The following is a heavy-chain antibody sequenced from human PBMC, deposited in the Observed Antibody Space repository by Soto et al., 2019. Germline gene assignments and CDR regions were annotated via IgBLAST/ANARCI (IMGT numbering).Heavy chain of an antibody. CDR1: GGSISSGGYY. Sequence: QVQLQESGPGLVKPSQTLSLTCTVSGGSISSGGYYWSWIRQHPGKGLEWIGYIYYSGSTYYNPSLQSRVTISVDTSKNQFSLKVSSVTAADTAVYYCARDSWSGPHYYHGMDVWGQGTTVTVSS. D-gene: IGHD3-3*01. V-gene: IGHV4-31*03. J-gene: IGHJ6*02. CDR2: IYYSGST. CDR3: ARDSWSGPHYYHGMDV.